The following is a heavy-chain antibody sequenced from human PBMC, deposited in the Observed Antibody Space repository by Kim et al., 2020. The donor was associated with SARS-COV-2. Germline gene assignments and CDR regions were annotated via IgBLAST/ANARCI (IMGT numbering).Heavy chain of an antibody. CDR1: GYTFTTYY. D-gene: IGHD1-26*01. CDR2: INSSGGTT. Sequence: ASVKVSCKASGYTFTTYYMHWVRQAPGQGLEWIGIINSSGGTTSYAQKFQGRVTMTRDTPTSTVYMELSSLRSEDTAVYYCARTRTYSKSQGCFDYWGQGTLVTVSS. CDR3: ARTRTYSKSQGCFDY. V-gene: IGHV1-46*01. J-gene: IGHJ4*02.